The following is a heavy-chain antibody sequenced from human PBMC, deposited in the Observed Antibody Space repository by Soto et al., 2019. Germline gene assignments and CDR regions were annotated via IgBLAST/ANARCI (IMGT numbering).Heavy chain of an antibody. J-gene: IGHJ4*02. CDR1: GGSITSYY. D-gene: IGHD6-19*01. V-gene: IGHV4-59*01. CDR2: ISNSGST. Sequence: QVQLQESGPGLVKPSETLSLTCTVSGGSITSYYWSWIRQPPGKGLEWIGFISNSGSTSYNPSLKGRVTISIDTSKNQVSLKVPSVTAADTAVYYCARGSGWYYYWGQGTLVTVSS. CDR3: ARGSGWYYY.